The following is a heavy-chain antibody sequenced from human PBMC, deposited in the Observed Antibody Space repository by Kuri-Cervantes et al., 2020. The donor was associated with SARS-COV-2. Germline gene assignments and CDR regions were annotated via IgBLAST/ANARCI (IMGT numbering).Heavy chain of an antibody. CDR1: GYTFTGYY. D-gene: IGHD1-1*01. V-gene: IGHV1-2*05. J-gene: IGHJ5*02. CDR3: ARDGGNWYETVGSPLPDWFDP. Sequence: ASVKVSCKASGYTFTGYYMHWVRQAPGQGLEWMGRINPNSGGTNYAQKFQGRVTMTRDTSISTAYMELSRLRSDDTVVYYCARDGGNWYETVGSPLPDWFDPWGQGTLVTVSS. CDR2: INPNSGGT.